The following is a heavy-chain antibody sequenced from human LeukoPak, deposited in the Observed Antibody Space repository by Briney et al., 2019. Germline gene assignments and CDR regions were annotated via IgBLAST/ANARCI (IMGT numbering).Heavy chain of an antibody. J-gene: IGHJ4*02. D-gene: IGHD6-13*01. V-gene: IGHV4-34*01. CDR2: INHSGST. Sequence: PSETLSLTCAVYGGSFSGYYWSWIRQPPGKGLEWIGEINHSGSTNYNPSLKSRVTISVDTSKNRFSLKLSSVTAADTAVYYCARGRYSSSWYGYWGQGTLVTVSS. CDR3: ARGRYSSSWYGY. CDR1: GGSFSGYY.